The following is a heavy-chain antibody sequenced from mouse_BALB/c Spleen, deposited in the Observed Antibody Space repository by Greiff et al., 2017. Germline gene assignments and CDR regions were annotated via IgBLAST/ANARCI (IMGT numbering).Heavy chain of an antibody. CDR3: RTYYRSYYYAMDY. Sequence: EVQLVESGGGLVQPGGSMKLSCVASGFTFSNYWMNWVRQSPEKGLEWVAEIRLKSNNYATHYAESVKGRFTISRDDSKSSVYLQMNNLRAEDTGIYYCRTYYRSYYYAMDYWGQGTSVTVSS. V-gene: IGHV6-6*02. D-gene: IGHD2-14*01. CDR2: IRLKSNNYAT. J-gene: IGHJ4*01. CDR1: GFTFSNYW.